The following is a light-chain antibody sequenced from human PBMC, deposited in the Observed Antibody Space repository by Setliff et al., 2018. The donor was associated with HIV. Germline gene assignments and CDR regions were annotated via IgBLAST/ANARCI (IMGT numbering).Light chain of an antibody. Sequence: QSALTQPASVSGSPGQSITISCTGTTSDIGSYDYVSWYQHHPGKAPKLMIYEVSARPSGVSNRFSGSTSGNTASLTISGLQAEDEADYYCSSYTSDSNLWVFGGGT. J-gene: IGLJ3*02. CDR3: SSYTSDSNLWV. V-gene: IGLV2-14*01. CDR2: EVS. CDR1: TSDIGSYDY.